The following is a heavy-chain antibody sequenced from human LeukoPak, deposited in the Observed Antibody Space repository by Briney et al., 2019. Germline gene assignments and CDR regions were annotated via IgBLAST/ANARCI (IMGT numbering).Heavy chain of an antibody. Sequence: ASVKVSCKASGYTFTSYGISWVRQAPGQGLEWMGWISAYNGNTNYAQKLQGRVTMTTDTSTSTAYMELRSPRSDDTAVYYCARDSGSGWYCLFDYWGQGTLVTVSS. CDR3: ARDSGSGWYCLFDY. J-gene: IGHJ4*02. V-gene: IGHV1-18*01. CDR2: ISAYNGNT. CDR1: GYTFTSYG. D-gene: IGHD6-19*01.